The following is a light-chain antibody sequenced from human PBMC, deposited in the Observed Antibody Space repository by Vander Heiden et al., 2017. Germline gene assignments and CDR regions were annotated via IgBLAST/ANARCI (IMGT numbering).Light chain of an antibody. CDR3: SSYTSSSTYV. V-gene: IGLV2-14*01. Sequence: SALTHPASVAGSPEPSITISCTGTSSDVGGYNYVSWYQQHPGKAPKLMIYDVSKRPSGVSNRFSGSKSGNTASLTISGLQAEDEADYYCSSYTSSSTYVFGTGTKVTVL. J-gene: IGLJ1*01. CDR1: SSDVGGYNY. CDR2: DVS.